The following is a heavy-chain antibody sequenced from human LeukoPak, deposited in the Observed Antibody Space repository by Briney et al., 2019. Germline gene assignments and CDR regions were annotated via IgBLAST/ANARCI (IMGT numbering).Heavy chain of an antibody. D-gene: IGHD5-24*01. V-gene: IGHV3-30-3*01. CDR2: ISYDGTNK. CDR1: GFTFSSYT. Sequence: PGGSLRLSCAASGFTFSSYTMHWVRQAPGKGLEWVAVISYDGTNKYYTDSVKGRFTISRDNSKSTLYLQMNSLRAEDTAVYYCAKDPRDRKRWLQSYYFDYWGQGTLVTVSS. J-gene: IGHJ4*02. CDR3: AKDPRDRKRWLQSYYFDY.